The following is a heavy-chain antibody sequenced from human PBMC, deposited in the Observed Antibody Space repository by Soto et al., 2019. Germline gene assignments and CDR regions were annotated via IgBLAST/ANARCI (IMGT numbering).Heavy chain of an antibody. D-gene: IGHD3-10*01. CDR2: INHRGSN. Sequence: ETLSLTCAVYGRSFGGYYWGWIRQPPRKWLEWIGQINHRGSNNYNPSLKSRVTISVDTSKNQFSLKLSSVTAADTAVYYCARGSHLAITMVRGVREARFDYWGQGTLVTVS. V-gene: IGHV4-34*01. CDR3: ARGSHLAITMVRGVREARFDY. CDR1: GRSFGGYY. J-gene: IGHJ4*02.